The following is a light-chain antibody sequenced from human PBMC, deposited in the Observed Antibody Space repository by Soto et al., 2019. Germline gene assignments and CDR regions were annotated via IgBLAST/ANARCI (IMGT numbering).Light chain of an antibody. CDR2: CSS. CDR1: ENVSNNY. V-gene: IGKV3-20*01. CDR3: QQYGSSPPYT. J-gene: IGKJ2*01. Sequence: EVVLTQSPGTLSLSPGERATLSCRASENVSNNYLAWYQQKPGQAPRLLIFCSSDRPAGIPDSFSGSGSGTDIPLTITRPEPEDFAVYYCQQYGSSPPYTFGQGTKLEIK.